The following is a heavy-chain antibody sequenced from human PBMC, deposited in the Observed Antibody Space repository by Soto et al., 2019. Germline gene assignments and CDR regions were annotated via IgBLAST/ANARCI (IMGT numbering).Heavy chain of an antibody. V-gene: IGHV1-18*01. CDR1: GYTFTSYG. Sequence: ASVKVSCKASGYTFTSYGISWVRQAPGQGLEWMGWISAYNGNTNYAQKLQGRVTMTTDTSTSTAYMELRSLRSDDTAVYYCARVVQLGPYYYYYGMDVWGQGTTVTVSS. CDR2: ISAYNGNT. J-gene: IGHJ6*02. CDR3: ARVVQLGPYYYYYGMDV. D-gene: IGHD5-18*01.